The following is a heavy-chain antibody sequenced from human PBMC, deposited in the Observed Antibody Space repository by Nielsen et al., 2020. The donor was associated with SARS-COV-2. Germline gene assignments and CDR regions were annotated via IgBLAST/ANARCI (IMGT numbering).Heavy chain of an antibody. Sequence: GESLKISCTGSGFTFSDYSMTWVRQAPGKGLEWVAVIDGTSSYIYYADAVKGRLTISRDNAKNSLFLQMDSLRAEDTAVYYCARRWYGSGSDREAFDIWGRGTMVTISS. CDR3: ARRWYGSGSDREAFDI. CDR1: GFTFSDYS. CDR2: IDGTSSYI. D-gene: IGHD3-10*01. V-gene: IGHV3-21*01. J-gene: IGHJ3*02.